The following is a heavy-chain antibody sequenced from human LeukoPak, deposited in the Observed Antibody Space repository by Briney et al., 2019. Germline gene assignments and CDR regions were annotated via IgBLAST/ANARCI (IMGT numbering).Heavy chain of an antibody. CDR2: ISYDGSNK. CDR1: GFTFSSYA. V-gene: IGHV3-30*04. Sequence: QPGGSLRHSCAASGFTFSSYAMHWVRQAPGKGLEWVAVISYDGSNKYYADSVKGRFTISRDNSKNTLYLQMNSLRPEDTAVYYCASSGAPYNWNSPFDYWGQGTLVTVSS. CDR3: ASSGAPYNWNSPFDY. D-gene: IGHD1-20*01. J-gene: IGHJ4*02.